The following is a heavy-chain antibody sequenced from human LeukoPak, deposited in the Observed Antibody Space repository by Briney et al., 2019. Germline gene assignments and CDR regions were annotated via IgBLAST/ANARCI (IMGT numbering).Heavy chain of an antibody. Sequence: PGGSLRLSCAASGLIVSSHYMSWVRQAPGKGLEWVSVIYSDGSAYYADSVKGRFTISRDNSKNTLYLQMNSLRAEDTAVYYCARGGVGQWLVLEGAFDIWGQGTMVTVSS. V-gene: IGHV3-53*01. J-gene: IGHJ3*02. CDR1: GLIVSSHY. CDR3: ARGGVGQWLVLEGAFDI. CDR2: IYSDGSA. D-gene: IGHD6-19*01.